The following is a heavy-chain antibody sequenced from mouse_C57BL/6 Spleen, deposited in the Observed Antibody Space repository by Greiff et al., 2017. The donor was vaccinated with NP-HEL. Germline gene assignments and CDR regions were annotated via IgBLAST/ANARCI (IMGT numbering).Heavy chain of an antibody. CDR2: IYPGDGDT. V-gene: IGHV1-82*01. CDR3: ARNYGSSYWYFDV. D-gene: IGHD1-1*01. Sequence: VQLQQSGPELVKPGASVKISCKASGYAFSSSWMNWVKQRPGKGLEWIGRIYPGDGDTNYNGKFKGKATLTADKSSSTAYMQLSSLTSEDSAVYCCARNYGSSYWYFDVWGTGTTVTVSS. CDR1: GYAFSSSW. J-gene: IGHJ1*03.